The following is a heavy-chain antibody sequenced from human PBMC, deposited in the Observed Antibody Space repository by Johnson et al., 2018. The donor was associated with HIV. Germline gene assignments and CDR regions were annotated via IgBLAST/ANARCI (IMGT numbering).Heavy chain of an antibody. CDR3: AVLTTGGLRVGNFDI. J-gene: IGHJ3*02. V-gene: IGHV3-66*02. CDR2: IYSGGST. CDR1: GFTVSSNY. D-gene: IGHD1-1*01. Sequence: VQLVESGGGVVRPGGSLRLSCAASGFTVSSNYMSWVRQAPGKGLEWVSVIYSGGSTYYADSVKGRFTISRDNPKNTLYLQMDSLRIEDTAVYYRAVLTTGGLRVGNFDIWGQGTMVTVSS.